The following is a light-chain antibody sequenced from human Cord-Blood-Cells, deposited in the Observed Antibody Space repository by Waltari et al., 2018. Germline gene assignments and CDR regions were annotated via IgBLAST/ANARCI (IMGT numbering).Light chain of an antibody. Sequence: EIVLTQSPGTLSLSPGERATLSCRASQSVSSSYLAGYQQKPGQAPSPLIYGASSRATGIPDRFSGSGSGTDFTLTISRLEPEDFAVYYCQQYGSSPPWTFGQGTKVEIK. J-gene: IGKJ1*01. CDR3: QQYGSSPPWT. V-gene: IGKV3-20*01. CDR2: GAS. CDR1: QSVSSSY.